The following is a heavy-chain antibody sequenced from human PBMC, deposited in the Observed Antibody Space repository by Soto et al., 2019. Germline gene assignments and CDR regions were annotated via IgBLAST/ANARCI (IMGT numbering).Heavy chain of an antibody. CDR3: ARDTYDSLRGSLDY. D-gene: IGHD3-22*01. CDR1: GFTFSSYA. CDR2: ISGSGGST. J-gene: IGHJ4*02. Sequence: GGSLRLSCAASGFTFSSYAMSWVRQAPGKGLEWVSTISGSGGSTHYADSVKGRFTISRDNSKKTLYLQMNSLRAEDTAVYYCARDTYDSLRGSLDYWGQGTLVTVSS. V-gene: IGHV3-23*01.